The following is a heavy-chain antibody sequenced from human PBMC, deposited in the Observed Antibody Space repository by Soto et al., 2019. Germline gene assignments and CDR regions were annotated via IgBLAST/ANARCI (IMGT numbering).Heavy chain of an antibody. V-gene: IGHV1-58*01. CDR2: IVVGSGNT. CDR1: GFTFTSSA. CDR3: AAGVSSSWPYDAFDI. D-gene: IGHD6-13*01. Sequence: ASVKVSCKASGFTFTSSAVQWVRQARGQRLEWIGWIVVGSGNTKYAQKFQERVTITRDMSTSTAYMELSSLRSEDTAVYYCAAGVSSSWPYDAFDIWGQGTMVTVSS. J-gene: IGHJ3*02.